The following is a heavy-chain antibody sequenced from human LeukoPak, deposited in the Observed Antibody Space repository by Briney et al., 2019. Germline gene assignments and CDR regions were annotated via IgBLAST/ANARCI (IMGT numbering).Heavy chain of an antibody. CDR3: VVGGSPGY. CDR1: GLAFSAYK. CDR2: ISTDGYTT. Sequence: GGSVRLSCAASGLAFSAYKMHWVRQAPRKGLVWVSRISTDGYTTDYADFVQGRFTASRDNTKNTWSLEMNSLRAEDTAVYYCVVGGSPGYWGQGTLVTVSS. V-gene: IGHV3-74*01. J-gene: IGHJ4*02. D-gene: IGHD2-15*01.